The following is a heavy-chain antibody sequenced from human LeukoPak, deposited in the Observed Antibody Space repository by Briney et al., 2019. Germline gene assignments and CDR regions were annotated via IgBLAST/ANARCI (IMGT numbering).Heavy chain of an antibody. CDR3: ITRSKDDSSGYYST. J-gene: IGHJ5*02. CDR1: GFTFSGSA. V-gene: IGHV3-73*01. CDR2: IRSKPNSYAT. Sequence: PGGSLKLSCATSGFTFSGSAMHWVRQASGKGLEWVGRIRSKPNSYATAYAASVKGRFTIPRDDSKNTAYLQMNGLKTEDTAVYYCITRSKDDSSGYYSTWGQGTLVTVSS. D-gene: IGHD3-22*01.